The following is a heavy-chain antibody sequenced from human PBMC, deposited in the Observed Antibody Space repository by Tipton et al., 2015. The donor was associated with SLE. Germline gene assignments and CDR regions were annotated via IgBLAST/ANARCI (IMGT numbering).Heavy chain of an antibody. CDR3: ARGVAIYWITYYDYYMDV. CDR1: GGSFSGYY. D-gene: IGHD2-2*03. V-gene: IGHV4-34*01. J-gene: IGHJ6*03. CDR2: IYYTGST. Sequence: TLSLTCAVYGGSFSGYYWFWVRQPPGKGLEWIGNIYYTGSTYYNPSLRSRVTISIDTSTNQFSLTLTSVTAADTGVYYCARGVAIYWITYYDYYMDVWGKGTTVTVSS.